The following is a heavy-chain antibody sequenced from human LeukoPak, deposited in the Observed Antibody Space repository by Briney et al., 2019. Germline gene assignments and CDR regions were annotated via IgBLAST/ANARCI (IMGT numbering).Heavy chain of an antibody. Sequence: GGSLRLSCAASGFTFSSYEMNWVRQAPGKGLEWVSYISSSGSTTYYADSVKGRFTISRDNAKNTLYLQMNSLRAEDTAAYYCVRDGGDFYGSGSYLAYWGQGTLVTVSS. D-gene: IGHD3-10*01. CDR3: VRDGGDFYGSGSYLAY. CDR2: ISSSGSTT. CDR1: GFTFSSYE. J-gene: IGHJ4*02. V-gene: IGHV3-48*03.